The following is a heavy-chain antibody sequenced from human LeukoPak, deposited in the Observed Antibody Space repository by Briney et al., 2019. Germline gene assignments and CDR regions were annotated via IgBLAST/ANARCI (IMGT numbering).Heavy chain of an antibody. CDR2: ISGSGGNT. CDR3: AKESGTTGTSCFDY. Sequence: GGSLRLSCAASGFTFSSYAMSWVRQAPGKGLEWVSAISGSGGNTYYADSVKGRFTVSRDNSQNTLYLQMNSLRAEDTAVYYCAKESGTTGTSCFDYWGQGTLVTVSS. J-gene: IGHJ4*02. V-gene: IGHV3-23*01. CDR1: GFTFSSYA. D-gene: IGHD1-1*01.